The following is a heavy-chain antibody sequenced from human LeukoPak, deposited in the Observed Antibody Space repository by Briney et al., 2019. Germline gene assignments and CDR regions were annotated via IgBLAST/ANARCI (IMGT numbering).Heavy chain of an antibody. CDR2: IYYSGST. D-gene: IGHD4-17*01. CDR1: GGPISSSSYY. Sequence: PSETLSLTCTVSGGPISSSSYYWGWIRQPPGKGLEWIGSIYYSGSTYYNPSLKSRVTISVDTSKNQFSLKLSSVTAADTAVYYCARSTVTLVIYYWGQGTLVTVSS. CDR3: ARSTVTLVIYY. J-gene: IGHJ4*02. V-gene: IGHV4-39*07.